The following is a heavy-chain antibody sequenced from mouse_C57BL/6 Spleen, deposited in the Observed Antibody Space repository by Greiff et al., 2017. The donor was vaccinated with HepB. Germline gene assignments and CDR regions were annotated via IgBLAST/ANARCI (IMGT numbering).Heavy chain of an antibody. V-gene: IGHV1-82*01. D-gene: IGHD1-2*01. CDR1: GYAFSSSW. Sequence: QVQLQQSGPELVKPGASVKISCKASGYAFSSSWMNWVKQRPGKGLEWIGRIYPGDGDTNYNGKFKGKATLTADKSSSTAYMQLSSLTSEDSAVYFCARRGLLRPPMDYWGQGTSVTVSS. CDR2: IYPGDGDT. J-gene: IGHJ4*01. CDR3: ARRGLLRPPMDY.